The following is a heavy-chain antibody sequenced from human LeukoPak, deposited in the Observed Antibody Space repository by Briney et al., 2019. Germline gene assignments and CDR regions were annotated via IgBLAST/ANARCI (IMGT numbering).Heavy chain of an antibody. CDR3: ARAYYGSGSSQFDY. Sequence: GGSLRLSCAASGFTFSRYGIHWVRQAPGKGLEWVAVISYDGSNKYYADSVKGRFTISRDNAKNSLYLQMNSLRAEDTAVYYCARAYYGSGSSQFDYWGQGTLVTVSS. CDR1: GFTFSRYG. D-gene: IGHD3-10*01. CDR2: ISYDGSNK. J-gene: IGHJ4*02. V-gene: IGHV3-30*03.